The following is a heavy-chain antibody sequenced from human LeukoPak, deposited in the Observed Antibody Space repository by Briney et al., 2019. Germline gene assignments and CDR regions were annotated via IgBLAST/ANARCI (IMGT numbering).Heavy chain of an antibody. CDR2: IHTSGDT. D-gene: IGHD4-17*01. CDR1: GLTGSHNY. CDR3: IVFGDSNH. V-gene: IGHV3-53*01. J-gene: IGHJ5*02. Sequence: GGSLRLSCAASGLTGSHNYVSWVRQAPGKGLEWVSAIHTSGDTCYADSMKGRFTISRDTSKNTLYLQINSLRVEDTAVYYCIVFGDSNHWGQGTLVTVSS.